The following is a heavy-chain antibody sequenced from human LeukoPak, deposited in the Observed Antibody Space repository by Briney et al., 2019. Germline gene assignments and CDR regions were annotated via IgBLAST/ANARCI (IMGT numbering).Heavy chain of an antibody. J-gene: IGHJ5*02. CDR3: AKDRSDILTGYYFSFLDP. CDR2: ISGSGGST. V-gene: IGHV3-23*01. D-gene: IGHD3-9*01. Sequence: GGSLRLSCAASGFTFSSYGMSWVRQAPGKGLEWVSAISGSGGSTYYADSVEGRFTISRDNSKNTLYLQMNSLRAEDTAVYYCAKDRSDILTGYYFSFLDPWGQGTLVTVSS. CDR1: GFTFSSYG.